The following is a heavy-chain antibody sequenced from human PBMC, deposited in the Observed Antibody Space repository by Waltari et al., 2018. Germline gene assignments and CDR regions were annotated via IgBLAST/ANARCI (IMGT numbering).Heavy chain of an antibody. V-gene: IGHV4-39*07. CDR2: LFYRGGT. Sequence: QLQRKESGPGRVKPSETLSLTGPVSGGPISRSSNYWGGIRQPPGKGRGWIGSLFYRGGTLHNPSLESRFSLSVGPSKNQFSLELGSVTAADPAVYFCARLEAELYYFDYWGPGTLVTVSS. D-gene: IGHD1-1*01. CDR3: ARLEAELYYFDY. CDR1: GGPISRSSNY. J-gene: IGHJ4*02.